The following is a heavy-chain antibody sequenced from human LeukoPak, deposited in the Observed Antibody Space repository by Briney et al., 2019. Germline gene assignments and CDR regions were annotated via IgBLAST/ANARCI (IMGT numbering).Heavy chain of an antibody. D-gene: IGHD5-12*01. CDR3: ARIRGYTGCDY. J-gene: IGHJ4*02. CDR1: GYSISSGYY. Sequence: SETLSLTCAVSGYSISSGYYWGWIRQPPGKGLEWIGSIFRSGSTYYNPFLKSRVTISVDTSKNQFSLKLSSVIAADTALYYCARIRGYTGCDYWGQGTLVTVSS. CDR2: IFRSGST. V-gene: IGHV4-38-2*01.